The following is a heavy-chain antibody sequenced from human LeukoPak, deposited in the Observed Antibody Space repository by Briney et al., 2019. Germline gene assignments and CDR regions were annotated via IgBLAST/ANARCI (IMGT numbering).Heavy chain of an antibody. D-gene: IGHD4-17*01. CDR2: SSISGNTI. V-gene: IGHV3-48*02. Sequence: PGGSLRLSCAASGFTISNYDMHWMRQAPGKGLEWLSYSSISGNTISYADSVKGRFTISRDSAKNSLYLQMNSLRDEDTAMYYCASYGDYPSWGQGTLVTVSS. CDR1: GFTISNYD. J-gene: IGHJ5*02. CDR3: ASYGDYPS.